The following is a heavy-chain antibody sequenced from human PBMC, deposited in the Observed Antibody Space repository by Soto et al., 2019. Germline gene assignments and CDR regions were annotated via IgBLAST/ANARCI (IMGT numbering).Heavy chain of an antibody. CDR1: GGTFSSYA. CDR3: ARGEIPSIAAAPPFDY. V-gene: IGHV1-69*13. CDR2: IIPIFGTA. J-gene: IGHJ4*02. D-gene: IGHD6-13*01. Sequence: GASVKVSCKASGGTFSSYAISWVRQAPGQGLEWMGGIIPIFGTANYAQKFQGRVTITADESTSTAYMGLSSLRSEDTAVYYCARGEIPSIAAAPPFDYWGQGTLVTVSS.